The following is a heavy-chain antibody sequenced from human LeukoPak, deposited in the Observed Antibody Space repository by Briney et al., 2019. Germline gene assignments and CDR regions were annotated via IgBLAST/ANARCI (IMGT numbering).Heavy chain of an antibody. D-gene: IGHD6-13*01. CDR2: ISGSGGST. CDR1: GFTFSSYA. Sequence: LAGGSLRLSCAASGFTFSSYAMSWVRLAPGKGLEWVSAISGSGGSTYYADSVKGRFTISRDNSKNSLYLQMNSLRAEDTAVYYCAREGPGWAAAAGKPFNWFDPWGQGTLVTVSS. J-gene: IGHJ5*02. V-gene: IGHV3-23*01. CDR3: AREGPGWAAAAGKPFNWFDP.